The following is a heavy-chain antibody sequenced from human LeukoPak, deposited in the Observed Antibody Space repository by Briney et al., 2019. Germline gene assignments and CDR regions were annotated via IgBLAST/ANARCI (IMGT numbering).Heavy chain of an antibody. CDR1: GGSISSRGYY. D-gene: IGHD1-26*01. V-gene: IGHV4-39*01. CDR3: ARHAPGSYYSSDY. Sequence: SETLSLTCTVSGGSISSRGYYWGWIRRPPGKGLEWIGSFYYSGSTYSNPSLKSRVTISVDTSKNQFSLKLSSVTAADTATYHWARHAPGSYYSSDYWGQGTLVTVSS. J-gene: IGHJ4*02. CDR2: FYYSGST.